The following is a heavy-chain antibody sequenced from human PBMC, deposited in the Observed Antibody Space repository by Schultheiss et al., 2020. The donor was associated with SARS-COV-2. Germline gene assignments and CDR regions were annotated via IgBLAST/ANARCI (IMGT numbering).Heavy chain of an antibody. CDR3: AKGHYGDYLYYFDY. D-gene: IGHD4-17*01. CDR1: GFTFSSYG. CDR2: ISYDGSNK. J-gene: IGHJ4*02. V-gene: IGHV3-30*18. Sequence: GGSLRLSCAASGFTFSSYGMHWVRQAPGKGLEWVAVISYDGSNKYYADSVKGRFTISRDNSKNTLYLQMNSLRAEDTAVYYCAKGHYGDYLYYFDYWGQGTLVTVSS.